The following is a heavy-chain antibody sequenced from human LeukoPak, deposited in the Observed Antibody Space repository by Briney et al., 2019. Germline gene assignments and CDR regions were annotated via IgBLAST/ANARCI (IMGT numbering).Heavy chain of an antibody. CDR3: ARGGWYPESFQH. Sequence: SETLSLTCTVSGGSISSYYWNWIRRPAGKGLEWIGYIYYSGSTNYNPSLKSRVTISVDTSKNQFSLKLSSVTAADTAVYYCARGGWYPESFQHWGQGALVTVSS. CDR1: GGSISSYY. V-gene: IGHV4-59*01. D-gene: IGHD6-19*01. J-gene: IGHJ1*01. CDR2: IYYSGST.